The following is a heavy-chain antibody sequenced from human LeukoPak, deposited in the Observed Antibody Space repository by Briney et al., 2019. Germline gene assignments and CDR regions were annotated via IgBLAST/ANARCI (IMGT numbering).Heavy chain of an antibody. Sequence: PGGSLGLSCAASGFTFSSYWMSWVRQAPGKGLEWVANIKQDGSEKYYVDSVKGRFTISRDNAKNSLYLQMNSLRAEDTAVYYCARGPQLLLYLYYFDYWGQGTLVTVSS. CDR3: ARGPQLLLYLYYFDY. V-gene: IGHV3-7*03. J-gene: IGHJ4*02. CDR2: IKQDGSEK. CDR1: GFTFSSYW. D-gene: IGHD2-2*02.